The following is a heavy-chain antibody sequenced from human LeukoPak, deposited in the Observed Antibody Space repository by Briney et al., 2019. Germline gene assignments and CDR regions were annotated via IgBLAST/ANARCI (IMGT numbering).Heavy chain of an antibody. D-gene: IGHD4-17*01. CDR3: ARASTTVPNLLDH. V-gene: IGHV3-74*01. CDR2: IKGDGSST. Sequence: GGSLRLSCAAASGFTFSSYAMVWVRQAPGKGLVWVARIKGDGSSTIYADSVKGRFTISRDNSKNTLYLQTSSLRVEDTAVYYCARASTTVPNLLDHWGRGTLVTVSS. J-gene: IGHJ4*02. CDR1: GFTFSSYA.